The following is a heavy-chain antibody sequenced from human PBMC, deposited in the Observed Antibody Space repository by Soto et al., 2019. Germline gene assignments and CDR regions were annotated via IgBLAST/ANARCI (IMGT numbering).Heavy chain of an antibody. Sequence: SETLSLTCTVSGGSSSSYYWSWIRQPPGTGLEWIGEINHSGSTNYNPSLKSRVTISVDTSKNQFSLKLTSVTAADTAVYYCARDKITGLFDYWGQGTLVTVSS. CDR1: GGSSSSYY. CDR2: INHSGST. V-gene: IGHV4-34*01. D-gene: IGHD2-8*02. CDR3: ARDKITGLFDY. J-gene: IGHJ4*02.